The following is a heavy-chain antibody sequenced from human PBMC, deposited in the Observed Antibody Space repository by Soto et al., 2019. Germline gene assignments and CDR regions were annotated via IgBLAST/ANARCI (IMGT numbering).Heavy chain of an antibody. CDR2: INPSGGST. CDR3: ARDRRADYYDSRGYYFDD. J-gene: IGHJ4*02. D-gene: IGHD3-22*01. CDR1: GYTFTSYY. V-gene: IGHV1-46*01. Sequence: ASVKVSCKASGYTFTSYYMHWVRQAPGQGLEWMGIINPSGGSTSYAQKFQGRVTMTRDTSTSTVYMELSSLRSGDTAVYYCARDRRADYYDSRGYYFDDWGQGPLVTVSS.